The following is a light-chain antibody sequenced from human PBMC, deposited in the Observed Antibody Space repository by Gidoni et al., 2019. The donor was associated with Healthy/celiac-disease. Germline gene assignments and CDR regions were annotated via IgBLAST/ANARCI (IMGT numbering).Light chain of an antibody. V-gene: IGKV1-39*01. J-gene: IGKJ1*01. Sequence: IQMTTSPSSLSASVGDPVTITCRASQSISSYLNWYQQKPGNAPKLLIYAASSLQSGVPSRFSGSGSGTDFTLTISSLQPEDFATYYCQQSYSTPPTFGQGTKVEIK. CDR1: QSISSY. CDR2: AAS. CDR3: QQSYSTPPT.